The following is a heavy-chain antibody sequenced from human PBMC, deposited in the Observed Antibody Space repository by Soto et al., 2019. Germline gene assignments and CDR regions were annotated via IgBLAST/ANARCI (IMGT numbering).Heavy chain of an antibody. Sequence: QVQLQQWGAGLLKPSETLSLTCAVYGGSFSGYYWSWIRQPPGKGLEWIGEINHSGSTNYNPSLKSRVTISVDTSKNQFSLKLSSVTAADTAVYYCAREDSSGWYVDYWGQGTLVTVSS. V-gene: IGHV4-34*01. CDR3: AREDSSGWYVDY. CDR1: GGSFSGYY. D-gene: IGHD6-19*01. J-gene: IGHJ4*02. CDR2: INHSGST.